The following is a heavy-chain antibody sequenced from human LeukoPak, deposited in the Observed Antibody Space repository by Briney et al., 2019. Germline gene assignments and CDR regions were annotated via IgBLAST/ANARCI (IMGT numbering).Heavy chain of an antibody. CDR1: GYTFTGYY. J-gene: IGHJ6*02. CDR3: ARGGSYGSGSYSGYYYGMDV. D-gene: IGHD3-10*01. CDR2: INPNSGGT. V-gene: IGHV1-2*04. Sequence: ASVKVSCKASGYTFTGYYMHWVRQAPGQGLEWMGWINPNSGGTNYAQKFQGWVTMTRDTSISTAYMEQSRLRSDDTAVYYCARGGSYGSGSYSGYYYGMDVWGQGTTVTVSS.